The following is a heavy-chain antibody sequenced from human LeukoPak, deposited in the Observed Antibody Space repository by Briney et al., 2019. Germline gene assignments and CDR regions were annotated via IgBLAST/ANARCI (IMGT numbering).Heavy chain of an antibody. V-gene: IGHV3-7*01. CDR3: ARDLYWNDEVFDY. J-gene: IGHJ4*02. D-gene: IGHD1-1*01. Sequence: GESLTLSCAASGFTFTNFWMSWVRQAPGKGLEWVANIMEDGSKTNYVDSVKGRFTISRDNAKNSLYLQMNSLRAEDTAVYYCARDLYWNDEVFDYWGQGTLVTVSS. CDR1: GFTFTNFW. CDR2: IMEDGSKT.